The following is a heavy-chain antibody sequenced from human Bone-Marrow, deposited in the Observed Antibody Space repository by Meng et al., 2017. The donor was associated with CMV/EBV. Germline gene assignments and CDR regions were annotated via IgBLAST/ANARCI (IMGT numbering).Heavy chain of an antibody. CDR3: ARVPRITARVEWLRRGTNWFDP. Sequence: SETLSLTCAAYGGSFSGYYWSWIRQPPGKGLEWIGEINHSGSTNYNPSLKSRVTISVDTSKNQFSLKLSSVTAADTAVYYCARVPRITARVEWLRRGTNWFDPWGQGTLVTVSS. D-gene: IGHD3-3*01. CDR2: INHSGST. CDR1: GGSFSGYY. V-gene: IGHV4-34*01. J-gene: IGHJ5*02.